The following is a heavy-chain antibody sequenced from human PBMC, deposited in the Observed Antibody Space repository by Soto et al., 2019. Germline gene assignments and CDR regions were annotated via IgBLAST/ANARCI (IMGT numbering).Heavy chain of an antibody. CDR3: ARYGTRADW. Sequence: GGALRVYCSASGVTFGNYEMNWVRKAPGKGLEWISYISSSGITTYYADFAAGRFTISRDNAKESLYLHLNSLRVEDTAVYYCARYGTRADWWGLGTQVPVSS. J-gene: IGHJ4*02. D-gene: IGHD1-1*01. V-gene: IGHV3-48*03. CDR2: ISSSGITT. CDR1: GVTFGNYE.